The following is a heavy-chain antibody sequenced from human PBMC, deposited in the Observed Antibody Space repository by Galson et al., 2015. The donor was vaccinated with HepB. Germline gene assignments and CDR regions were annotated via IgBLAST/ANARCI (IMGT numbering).Heavy chain of an antibody. CDR2: IIPIFGTA. CDR1: GGAFSSYA. Sequence: SCKASGGAFSSYAISWVRQAPGQGLEWMGGIIPIFGTANYAQKFQGRVTITADKSTSTAYMELSSLRSEDTAVYYCARAGAYSGSYYFDYWGQGTLVTVSS. J-gene: IGHJ4*02. CDR3: ARAGAYSGSYYFDY. V-gene: IGHV1-69*06. D-gene: IGHD1-26*01.